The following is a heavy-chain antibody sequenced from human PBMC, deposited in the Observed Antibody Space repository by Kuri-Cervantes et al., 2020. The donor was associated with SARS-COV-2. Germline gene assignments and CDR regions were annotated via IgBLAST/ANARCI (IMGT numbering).Heavy chain of an antibody. CDR3: ARESTSEPLHHFHGLDV. Sequence: GESLKISCAAFGFTVSSTSMTWVRQAPGKGLESVSIIFSSGATFYADSVKDRFTVSTDRSKNTLYLQMNSLRIEGTAVYYCARESTSEPLHHFHGLDVWGQGSTVTVSS. CDR2: IFSSGAT. J-gene: IGHJ6*02. V-gene: IGHV3-66*01. D-gene: IGHD1-14*01. CDR1: GFTVSSTS.